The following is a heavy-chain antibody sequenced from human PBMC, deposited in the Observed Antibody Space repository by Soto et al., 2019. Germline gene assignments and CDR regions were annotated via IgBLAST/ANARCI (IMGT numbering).Heavy chain of an antibody. Sequence: SETLSLTCTVSGGSVSSGSYYWSWIRQPPGKGLEWIGYIYYSGSTNYNPSLKSRVTISVDTPKNQFSLKLSSVTAADTAVYYCARAPPYYYDSSGFLGPFDPWGQGTLVTVSS. CDR1: GGSVSSGSYY. CDR2: IYYSGST. V-gene: IGHV4-61*01. J-gene: IGHJ5*02. CDR3: ARAPPYYYDSSGFLGPFDP. D-gene: IGHD3-22*01.